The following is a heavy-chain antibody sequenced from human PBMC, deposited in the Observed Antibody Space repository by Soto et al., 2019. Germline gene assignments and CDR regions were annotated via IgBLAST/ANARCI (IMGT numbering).Heavy chain of an antibody. J-gene: IGHJ2*01. D-gene: IGHD6-6*01. Sequence: SVKVSCKASGGTFSSYAISWVRQAPGQGLEWMGGIIPIFGTANYAQKFQGRVPITADASTSTAYMELSSPRYEDTGGYYCAAPASITARFAWYFDLWGRGTLVTVSS. CDR2: IIPIFGTA. V-gene: IGHV1-69*13. CDR3: AAPASITARFAWYFDL. CDR1: GGTFSSYA.